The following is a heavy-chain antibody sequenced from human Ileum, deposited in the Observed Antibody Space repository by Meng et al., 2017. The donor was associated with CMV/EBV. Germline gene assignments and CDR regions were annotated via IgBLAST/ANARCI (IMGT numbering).Heavy chain of an antibody. J-gene: IGHJ4*02. Sequence: VSGTASGITLGNYPMNWVRQAPGKGLEWVSGISRSGGDSYYADYVKGRFTVSRDNSKDILYLHMNSLTAEDTAIYYCATEEWSADYWGQGTLVTVSS. CDR1: GITLGNYP. CDR3: ATEEWSADY. CDR2: ISRSGGDS. D-gene: IGHD3-3*01. V-gene: IGHV3-23*01.